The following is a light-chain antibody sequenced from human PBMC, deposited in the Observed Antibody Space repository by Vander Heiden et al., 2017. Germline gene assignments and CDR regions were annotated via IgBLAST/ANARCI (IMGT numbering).Light chain of an antibody. V-gene: IGKV1-8*01. CDR2: AAS. Sequence: AIRMTQSPSSFSASTGDRVTITCRASQGISSYLAWYQQKPLKAPKLLIYAASTLQSAVPSTFSGSGSGTDFTLTISCLHSEDFATYYCQQDDSYPYTFGQWTKLKIK. CDR3: QQDDSYPYT. J-gene: IGKJ2*01. CDR1: QGISSY.